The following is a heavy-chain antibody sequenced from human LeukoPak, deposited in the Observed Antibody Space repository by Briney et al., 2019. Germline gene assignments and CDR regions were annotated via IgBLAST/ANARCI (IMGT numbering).Heavy chain of an antibody. Sequence: GGSLRLSCAASGFTFSSYSMNWVRQAPGKGLEWVSSISSSSSYIYYADSVKGRFTISRDNSKNTLYLQMNSLRAEDTAVYYCAREAHIVVVTASAYFDYWGQGTLVTVSS. CDR2: ISSSSSYI. V-gene: IGHV3-21*04. D-gene: IGHD2-21*02. CDR1: GFTFSSYS. CDR3: AREAHIVVVTASAYFDY. J-gene: IGHJ4*02.